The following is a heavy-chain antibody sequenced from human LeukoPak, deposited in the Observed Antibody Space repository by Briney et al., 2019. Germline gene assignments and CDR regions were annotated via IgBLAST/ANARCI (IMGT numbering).Heavy chain of an antibody. J-gene: IGHJ4*02. D-gene: IGHD3-9*01. CDR2: ISYDGSNK. Sequence: GGSLRLSCAASGFTFSSYAMHWVRQAPGKGLEWVAVISYDGSNKYYADSVKGRFTISRDNSKNTLYLQMNSLRAEDTAVYYCARDPGQYYDILTGYYTPYYFDYWGQGTLVTVSS. CDR3: ARDPGQYYDILTGYYTPYYFDY. V-gene: IGHV3-30-3*01. CDR1: GFTFSSYA.